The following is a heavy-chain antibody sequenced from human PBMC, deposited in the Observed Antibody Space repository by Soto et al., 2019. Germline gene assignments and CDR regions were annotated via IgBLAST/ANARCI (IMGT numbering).Heavy chain of an antibody. Sequence: QVQLVESGGGVVQPGTSLRLSCAASGFRFKSFVMHWVRQAPGKGLEWVAFTSYDGNNKAYGDSVKGRFTVSRDNSQNTLRLERDFLRPEERAVYYCGRWGTTGGFDLWGQGTLVSVCS. CDR1: GFRFKSFV. CDR3: GRWGTTGGFDL. D-gene: IGHD3-16*01. J-gene: IGHJ4*02. CDR2: TSYDGNNK. V-gene: IGHV3-30*19.